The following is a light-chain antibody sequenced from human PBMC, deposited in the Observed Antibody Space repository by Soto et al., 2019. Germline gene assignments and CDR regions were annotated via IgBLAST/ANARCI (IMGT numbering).Light chain of an antibody. CDR3: SSYTSSSTKV. Sequence: QSVLTQPASVSGSPGQSITISCTGTSSDLGGYNYVSWYQQHPGKAPKLMIYDVSNRPSGVSNRFSGSKSGNTASLTISGLHAEDEADYYCSSYTSSSTKVFGGGTKLTVL. CDR1: SSDLGGYNY. CDR2: DVS. J-gene: IGLJ2*01. V-gene: IGLV2-14*01.